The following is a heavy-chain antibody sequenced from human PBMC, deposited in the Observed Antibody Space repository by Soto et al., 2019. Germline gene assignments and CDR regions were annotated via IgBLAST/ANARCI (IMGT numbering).Heavy chain of an antibody. CDR2: ISSSSSYI. CDR3: ARDLDIVVVPAATIVYYFDY. J-gene: IGHJ4*02. V-gene: IGHV3-21*01. Sequence: PGKGLEWVSSISSSSSYIYYADSVKGRFTISRDNAKNSLYLQMNSLRAEDTAVYYCARDLDIVVVPAATIVYYFDYWGQGTLVTVS. D-gene: IGHD2-2*03.